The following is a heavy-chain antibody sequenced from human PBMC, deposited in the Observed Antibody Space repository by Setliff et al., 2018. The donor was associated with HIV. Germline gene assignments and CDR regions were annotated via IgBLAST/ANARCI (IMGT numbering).Heavy chain of an antibody. D-gene: IGHD3-3*01. J-gene: IGHJ4*01. CDR1: GGSFSAYH. Sequence: SETLSLTCAVYGGSFSAYHWSWIRQTPGKGLEWLGEINHSGSTAYNLAPESRVSMSIDTSKNQFSLKLTSVTAADTAIYYCARGRDYTGSWFRPFYLDFWGHGNLVTVSS. CDR3: ARGRDYTGSWFRPFYLDF. CDR2: INHSGST. V-gene: IGHV4-34*01.